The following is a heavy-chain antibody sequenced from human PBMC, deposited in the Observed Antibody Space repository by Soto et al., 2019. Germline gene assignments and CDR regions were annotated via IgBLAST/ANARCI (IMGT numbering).Heavy chain of an antibody. D-gene: IGHD6-13*01. J-gene: IGHJ4*02. V-gene: IGHV3-23*01. CDR1: EFSFSSYA. CDR3: ATYSSPFDY. Sequence: GGSLRLSCAASEFSFSSYALNWVRQAPGKGLEWVSAISATGTTTYYADSVKGRFSISRDNSKRTLFLQMDSLSPEDTAVYYCATYSSPFDYWGQGTLVTVSS. CDR2: ISATGTTT.